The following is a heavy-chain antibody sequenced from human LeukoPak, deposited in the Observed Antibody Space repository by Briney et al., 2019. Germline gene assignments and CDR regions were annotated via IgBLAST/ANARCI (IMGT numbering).Heavy chain of an antibody. V-gene: IGHV3-23*01. D-gene: IGHD6-6*01. J-gene: IGHJ4*02. CDR1: GFTFDDYG. CDR2: ISGSGGST. CDR3: AKDMEARPSDY. Sequence: GGSLRLSCAASGFTFDDYGMSWVRQAPGKGLEWVSAISGSGGSTYYADSVKGRFTISRDNSKNTVYLQMDSLRAEDTAVYHCAKDMEARPSDYWGQGTLVTVSS.